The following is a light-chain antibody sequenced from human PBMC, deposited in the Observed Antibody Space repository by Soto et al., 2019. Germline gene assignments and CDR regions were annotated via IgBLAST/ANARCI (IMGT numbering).Light chain of an antibody. J-gene: IGKJ1*01. CDR1: QGVDSW. V-gene: IGKV1-5*03. CDR3: QHSNDYSRM. CDR2: KAS. Sequence: DIQMTQSPSTLSASIGDRVTITCRTSQGVDSWLAWYQQKPGKAPKLLIYKASRLQTGVPSRFSGIRSGTEFTLTISSLQPDDFATYYCQHSNDYSRMFGQGTKVEIK.